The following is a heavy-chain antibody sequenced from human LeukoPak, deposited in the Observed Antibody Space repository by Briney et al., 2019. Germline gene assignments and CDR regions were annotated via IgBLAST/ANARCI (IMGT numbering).Heavy chain of an antibody. Sequence: SVTVSCTASGGTFSSYAISWVRQAPGQGLEWMGGIIPIFGTANYAQKFQGRVTITADESTSTAYMELSSLRSEDTAVYYCARERVGIRGFDYWGQGTLVTVSS. CDR3: ARERVGIRGFDY. D-gene: IGHD1-26*01. CDR2: IIPIFGTA. J-gene: IGHJ4*02. V-gene: IGHV1-69*13. CDR1: GGTFSSYA.